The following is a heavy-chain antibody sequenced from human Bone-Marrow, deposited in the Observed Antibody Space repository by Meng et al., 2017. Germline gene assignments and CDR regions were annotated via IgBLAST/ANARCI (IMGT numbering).Heavy chain of an antibody. Sequence: EVQLVESGGGLAQPGGSLKLSCAVSGVIFSGSDIHWVRQASGKGLEWVGRIITKTNNYATAYAASVKGRFTISRDDSLTTAYLQMNSLRSEDTALYYCTVYITGHIWGRGTMVTV. V-gene: IGHV3-73*02. CDR1: GVIFSGSD. CDR2: IITKTNNYAT. D-gene: IGHD6-19*01. CDR3: TVYITGHI. J-gene: IGHJ3*02.